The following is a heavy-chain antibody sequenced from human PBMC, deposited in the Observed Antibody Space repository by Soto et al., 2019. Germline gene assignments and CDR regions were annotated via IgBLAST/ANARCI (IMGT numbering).Heavy chain of an antibody. Sequence: SETLSLTCAVYGVSFSGYYWSWIRQPPGKGLEWIGEINHSGSTNYNPSLKSRVTISVDTSKNQFSLKLSSVTAADTAVYYCARGFYYDILTGYYYGMDVWGQGTTVTVSS. CDR3: ARGFYYDILTGYYYGMDV. J-gene: IGHJ6*02. CDR2: INHSGST. V-gene: IGHV4-34*01. CDR1: GVSFSGYY. D-gene: IGHD3-9*01.